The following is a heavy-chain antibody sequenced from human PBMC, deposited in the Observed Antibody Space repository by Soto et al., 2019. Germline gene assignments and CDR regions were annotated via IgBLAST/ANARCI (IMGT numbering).Heavy chain of an antibody. CDR2: IIPLFGTT. Sequence: QVQLVQSGAEVKKPGSSVKVSCKASGDTFSSYAITWVRQAPGQGLEWMGGIIPLFGTTNYAQKFQGRVTITADESTSTAYTELSSMRTEDTAVYYCVPLQPSRIVGRPGMDVWGQGTTVTVSS. V-gene: IGHV1-69*01. D-gene: IGHD6-6*01. J-gene: IGHJ6*02. CDR1: GDTFSSYA. CDR3: VPLQPSRIVGRPGMDV.